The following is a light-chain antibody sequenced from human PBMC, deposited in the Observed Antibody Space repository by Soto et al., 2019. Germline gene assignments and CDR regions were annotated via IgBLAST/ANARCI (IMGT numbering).Light chain of an antibody. Sequence: DIQMTQSPSTLSASVGDRVTITCRAGQNINGWLAWYQQRPGKAPNLLIHTASILEVGVPSRFSSSASGTEFTLTISSLQTDDFAFYFCLQYNVYPLSFGGGTKVDIK. CDR2: TAS. J-gene: IGKJ4*01. V-gene: IGKV1-5*03. CDR3: LQYNVYPLS. CDR1: QNINGW.